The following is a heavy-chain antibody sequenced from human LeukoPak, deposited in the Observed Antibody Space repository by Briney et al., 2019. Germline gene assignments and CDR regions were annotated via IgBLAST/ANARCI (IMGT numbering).Heavy chain of an antibody. CDR3: AKAHRPYASGTLIADY. V-gene: IGHV4-4*07. CDR1: GGSISSYY. Sequence: SETLSLTCTVSGGSISSYYWSWIRQPAGKGLEWIGRIYTSGSTNYNPSLKSRVTMSVDTSKNQFSLKLSSVTAADTAVYYCAKAHRPYASGTLIADYWGQGTLVTVSS. CDR2: IYTSGST. D-gene: IGHD3-10*01. J-gene: IGHJ4*02.